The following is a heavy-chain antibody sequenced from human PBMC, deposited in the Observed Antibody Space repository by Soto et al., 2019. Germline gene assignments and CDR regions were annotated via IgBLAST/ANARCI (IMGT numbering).Heavy chain of an antibody. J-gene: IGHJ4*02. CDR2: ILPMFDRP. CDR1: GGTFKTYA. CDR3: TRSIGSGGVIGGFDY. Sequence: QVQLVQSETEVKKPGSAVRVSCKASGGTFKTYAMNWVRQAPGQGLEWMGGILPMFDRPRYAQKFQGRVTITVDEPTTTAYMELSSLRSDDTAVYYCTRSIGSGGVIGGFDYWGQGTLVTVSS. V-gene: IGHV1-69*01. D-gene: IGHD3-16*02.